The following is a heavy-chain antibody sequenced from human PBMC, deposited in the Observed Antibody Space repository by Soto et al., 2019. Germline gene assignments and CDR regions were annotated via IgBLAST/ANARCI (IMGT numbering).Heavy chain of an antibody. CDR2: LYYSGST. Sequence: QVQLQESGPGLVKPSQTLSLTCTVSGGSISSGGYYWRWIRQHPGMGLEWIGYLYYSGSTYYNPSRKSRVNIPVDRAKNQVSRELGSVTAADTAVDYCARGSGYYGSGIYIPRYYHYCMDVWGQGTTVTVSS. CDR1: GGSISSGGYY. J-gene: IGHJ6*02. V-gene: IGHV4-31*03. CDR3: ARGSGYYGSGIYIPRYYHYCMDV. D-gene: IGHD3-10*01.